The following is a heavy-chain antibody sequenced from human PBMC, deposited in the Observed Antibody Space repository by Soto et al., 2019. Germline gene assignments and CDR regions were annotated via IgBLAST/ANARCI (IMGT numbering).Heavy chain of an antibody. CDR2: INHSGST. J-gene: IGHJ6*02. CDR1: GGSFSGYY. CDR3: ARRLPSYYYYGMDV. V-gene: IGHV4-34*01. Sequence: PSETLSLTCAVYGGSFSGYYWSWIRQPPGKGLEWIGEINHSGSTNYNPSLKSRVTISVETSKNQFSLKLSSVTAADTAVYYCARRLPSYYYYGMDVWGQGTTVTVSS.